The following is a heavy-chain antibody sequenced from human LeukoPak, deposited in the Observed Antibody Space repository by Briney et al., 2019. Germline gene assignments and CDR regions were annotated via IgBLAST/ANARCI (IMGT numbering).Heavy chain of an antibody. CDR3: ARDRGSSGDY. CDR2: MNPNTGVT. Sequence: ASVKVSCKASGYTFTSSDMNWVRQATGQGLEWMGWMNPNTGVTGYAQKFQGRVTMTRNTSISTAYMELTSLTSDDAAVYYCARDRGSSGDYWGQGTLVTVSS. J-gene: IGHJ4*02. D-gene: IGHD3-10*01. V-gene: IGHV1-8*01. CDR1: GYTFTSSD.